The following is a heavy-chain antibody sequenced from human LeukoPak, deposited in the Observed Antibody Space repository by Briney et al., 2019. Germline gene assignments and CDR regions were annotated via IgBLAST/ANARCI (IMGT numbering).Heavy chain of an antibody. Sequence: TSETLSLTCAVYGGSFSGYYWSWIRQPPEKGLEWIGEINHSGSTNYNPSLKSRVTISVETSKNQFSLKLSSVTAADTAVYYCARVTGYMIEDYFDYWGQGTLVTVSS. CDR1: GGSFSGYY. CDR3: ARVTGYMIEDYFDY. J-gene: IGHJ4*02. D-gene: IGHD3-22*01. V-gene: IGHV4-34*01. CDR2: INHSGST.